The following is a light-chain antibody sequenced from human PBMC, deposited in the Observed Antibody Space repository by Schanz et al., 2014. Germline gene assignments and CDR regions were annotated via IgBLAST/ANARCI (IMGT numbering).Light chain of an antibody. CDR1: QSVTTW. J-gene: IGKJ1*01. CDR3: QQYNAFPAT. CDR2: KAS. V-gene: IGKV1-5*03. Sequence: DIQLTQSPSTLSASVGDRVTITCRASQSVTTWLAWYQQRPGKAPKLLIYKASSLESGVPSRFSGRGSGTEFTLTISSLQPDDFATYYCQQYNAFPATFGQGTKVEV.